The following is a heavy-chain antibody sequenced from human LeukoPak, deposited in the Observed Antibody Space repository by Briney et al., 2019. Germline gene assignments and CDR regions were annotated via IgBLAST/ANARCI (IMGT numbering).Heavy chain of an antibody. Sequence: GESLKISCRVSGYAFASYWIGWVRQVPGKGLEWMGIIYPGDSDTRYSPSFQGQVTISADKSISTAYLQWSSLKASDTAMYYCARHPSVEIDWYFDLWGRGTLVTVSS. V-gene: IGHV5-51*01. CDR2: IYPGDSDT. J-gene: IGHJ2*01. CDR1: GYAFASYW. CDR3: ARHPSVEIDWYFDL. D-gene: IGHD5-24*01.